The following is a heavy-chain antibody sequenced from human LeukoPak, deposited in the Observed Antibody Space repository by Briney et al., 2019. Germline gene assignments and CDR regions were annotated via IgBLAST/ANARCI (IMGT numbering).Heavy chain of an antibody. CDR1: GFTFSSYA. CDR2: ISGSGGST. J-gene: IGHJ4*02. CDR3: AKTPFYDSSGYSHGLDY. Sequence: RGSLRLSCAASGFTFSSYAMSWVRQAPGKGLEWVSAISGSGGSTYYADSVKGRFTISRDNSKNTLYLQMNSLRAEDTAVYYCAKTPFYDSSGYSHGLDYWGQGTLVTVSS. D-gene: IGHD3-22*01. V-gene: IGHV3-23*01.